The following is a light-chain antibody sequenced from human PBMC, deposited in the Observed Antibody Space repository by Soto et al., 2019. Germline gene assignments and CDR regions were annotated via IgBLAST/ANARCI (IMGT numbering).Light chain of an antibody. CDR2: GAS. CDR1: QTISNN. J-gene: IGKJ4*01. V-gene: IGKV3-15*01. Sequence: EIVMTQSPATLSVSPGERASLSCRANQTISNNLAWYQQKPGQAPRLLIYGASTWATGIPARFSGSGSGTEFPLTISSLQSEDFSVYFCQHYNNWLATFGGGTKVEIK. CDR3: QHYNNWLAT.